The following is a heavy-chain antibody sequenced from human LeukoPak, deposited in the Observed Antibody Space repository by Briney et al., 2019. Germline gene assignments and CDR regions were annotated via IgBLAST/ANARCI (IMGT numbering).Heavy chain of an antibody. CDR3: AKDQVGSYGNYYYYGMDV. D-gene: IGHD5-18*01. Sequence: GGSLRLSCAASGFTFSSYAMSWVRQAPGKGLEWVSAISGSGGSTYYADSVKGRFTISRDNSKNTLYLQMNSLRAEDTAVYYCAKDQVGSYGNYYYYGMDVWGQGTTVTVSS. V-gene: IGHV3-23*01. J-gene: IGHJ6*02. CDR2: ISGSGGST. CDR1: GFTFSSYA.